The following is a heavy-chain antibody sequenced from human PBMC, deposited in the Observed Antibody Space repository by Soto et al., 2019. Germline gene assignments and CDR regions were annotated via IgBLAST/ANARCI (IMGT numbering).Heavy chain of an antibody. CDR2: ISSNGGST. Sequence: GGSLRLSCAASGFTFSSYAMHWVRQAPGKGLEYVSAISSNGGSTYYANSVKGRFTISRDNSKNTLYLQMGSLRAEDMAVYYCARVSSSWYNYFDYWGQGTLVTVSS. CDR1: GFTFSSYA. J-gene: IGHJ4*02. D-gene: IGHD6-13*01. V-gene: IGHV3-64*01. CDR3: ARVSSSWYNYFDY.